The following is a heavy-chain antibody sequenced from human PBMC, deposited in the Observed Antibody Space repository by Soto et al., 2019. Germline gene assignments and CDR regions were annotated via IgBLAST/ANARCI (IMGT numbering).Heavy chain of an antibody. V-gene: IGHV1-58*01. CDR3: AAVYPFYYDSSGPSKQVDY. D-gene: IGHD3-22*01. J-gene: IGHJ4*02. CDR2: IVVGSGNT. Sequence: PSVKVSCKASGFTFTSSAVQWVRQARGQRLEWIGWIVVGSGNTNYAQKFQERVTITRDMSTSTAYMELSSLRSEDTAVYYCAAVYPFYYDSSGPSKQVDYWGQGTLVTVSS. CDR1: GFTFTSSA.